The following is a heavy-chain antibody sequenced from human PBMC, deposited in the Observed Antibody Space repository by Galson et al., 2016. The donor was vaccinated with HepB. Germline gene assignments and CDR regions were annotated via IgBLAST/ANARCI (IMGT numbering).Heavy chain of an antibody. V-gene: IGHV3-23*01. J-gene: IGHJ3*02. D-gene: IGHD3-16*02. CDR1: GFIFRDCA. CDR3: ARDRMITFGGVIVDAFDI. CDR2: ISGSGDSA. Sequence: SLRLSCAASGFIFRDCAMSWVRQAPGKGLEWVSGISGSGDSAYYVDSVKGRFTISRDDSKNTLYLQMNSLRAEDTAVYYCARDRMITFGGVIVDAFDIWGQGTMVTVSS.